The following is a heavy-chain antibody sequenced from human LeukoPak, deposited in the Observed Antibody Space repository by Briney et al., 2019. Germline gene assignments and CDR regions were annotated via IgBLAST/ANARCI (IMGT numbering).Heavy chain of an antibody. CDR3: ARDSDSSGYYY. CDR1: GGSISSGGYY. V-gene: IGHV4-31*03. Sequence: ASETLSLTCTVSGGSISSGGYYWRWIRQHPGKGLEWIGYIYYSGSTYYNPSLKSRVTISVDTSKNQFSLKLSSVTAADTAVYYCARDSDSSGYYYWGQGTLVTVSS. D-gene: IGHD3-22*01. CDR2: IYYSGST. J-gene: IGHJ4*02.